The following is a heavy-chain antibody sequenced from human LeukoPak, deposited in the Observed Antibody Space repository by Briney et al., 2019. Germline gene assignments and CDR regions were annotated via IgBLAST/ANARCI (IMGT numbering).Heavy chain of an antibody. CDR1: GFTLSSYA. Sequence: GGSLRLSCAASGFTLSSYAMSWVRQAPGKGLEWVSSMTVSGATTSYADSVKGRFTFSRDNSKNTLYLQMNSLRAEDTAVYYCARDYFLSVTDDAFDIWGQGTMVTVSS. J-gene: IGHJ3*02. D-gene: IGHD4-17*01. CDR3: ARDYFLSVTDDAFDI. CDR2: MTVSGATT. V-gene: IGHV3-23*01.